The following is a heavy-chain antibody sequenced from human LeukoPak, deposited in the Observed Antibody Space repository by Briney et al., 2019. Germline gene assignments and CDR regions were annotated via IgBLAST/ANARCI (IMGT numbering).Heavy chain of an antibody. CDR2: ISGSGGST. J-gene: IGHJ4*02. CDR3: ARDDYDSSGYYVHY. D-gene: IGHD3-22*01. CDR1: GFTFSTYA. Sequence: GGSLRLSCAASGFTFSTYAMSWVRQAPGKGLEWVSAISGSGGSTYYADSVKGRLTISRDNSKNSLYLQMNSLRDEDTAVYYCARDDYDSSGYYVHYWGQGTLVTVSS. V-gene: IGHV3-23*01.